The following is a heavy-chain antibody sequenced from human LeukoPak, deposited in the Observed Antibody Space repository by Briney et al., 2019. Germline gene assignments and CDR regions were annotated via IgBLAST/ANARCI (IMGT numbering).Heavy chain of an antibody. V-gene: IGHV4-4*07. Sequence: SGTLSLTCTVSGGSISGYYWSWIRQPAGKGLEWIGRIYTSGSTNYNPSLKSRVTISVDTSKNQFSLKLSSVTAADTAVYYCAGGEQQLGYYYYNMDVWGKGTTVTVSS. CDR1: GGSISGYY. CDR3: AGGEQQLGYYYYNMDV. D-gene: IGHD6-13*01. J-gene: IGHJ6*03. CDR2: IYTSGST.